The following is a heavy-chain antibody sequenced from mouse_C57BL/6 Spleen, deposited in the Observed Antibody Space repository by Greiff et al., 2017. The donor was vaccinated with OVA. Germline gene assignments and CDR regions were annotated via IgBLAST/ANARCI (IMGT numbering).Heavy chain of an antibody. CDR3: VRQDTMVTTGAMDY. Sequence: EVKLVESGGGLVQPKGSLKLSCAASGLSFNTYAMNWVRQAPGKGLEWVARIRSKSNNYATYYADSVKDRFTISRDDSESMLYLQMNNLKTEDTAMYYCVRQDTMVTTGAMDYWGQGTSVTVSS. V-gene: IGHV10-1*01. D-gene: IGHD2-2*01. CDR2: IRSKSNNYAT. J-gene: IGHJ4*01. CDR1: GLSFNTYA.